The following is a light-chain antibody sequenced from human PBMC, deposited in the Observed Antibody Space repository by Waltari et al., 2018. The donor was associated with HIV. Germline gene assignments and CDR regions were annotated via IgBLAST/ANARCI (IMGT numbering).Light chain of an antibody. J-gene: IGLJ1*01. Sequence: QSALTQPRSVSGSPGQSVTISCPGTSSDVGGYSYVSWYQQHPGTATNMLIYDVSKRPSGAPDRFSGSNSGNTASLTISGLQAEDAADYYCCSYAGSYTHYVFGTGTKVTVL. CDR3: CSYAGSYTHYV. CDR1: SSDVGGYSY. V-gene: IGLV2-11*01. CDR2: DVS.